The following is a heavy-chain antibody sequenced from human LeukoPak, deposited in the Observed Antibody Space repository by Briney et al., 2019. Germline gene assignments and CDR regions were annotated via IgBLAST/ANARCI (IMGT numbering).Heavy chain of an antibody. CDR1: GGTFSSYA. CDR2: IIPIFGAP. Sequence: SVKVSCKASGGTFSSYAISWVRQAPGQGLEWMGGIIPIFGAPNYAQKFQGRVTITTDESTSTAYMELSSLRSEDTAVYYCASLAGYYDFWSGYYRGYYYYYMDVWGKGTTVTVSS. V-gene: IGHV1-69*05. D-gene: IGHD3-3*01. CDR3: ASLAGYYDFWSGYYRGYYYYYMDV. J-gene: IGHJ6*03.